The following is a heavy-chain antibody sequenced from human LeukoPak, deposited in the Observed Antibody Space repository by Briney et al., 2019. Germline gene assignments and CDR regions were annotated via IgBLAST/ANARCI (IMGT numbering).Heavy chain of an antibody. J-gene: IGHJ5*02. CDR2: MNPNSGNT. D-gene: IGHD3-22*01. V-gene: IGHV1-8*03. CDR3: ARDYYDSSAPLVGFDP. CDR1: GYTFTNYD. Sequence: GASVKVSCKASGYTFTNYDINWVRQATGQGLEWMGWMNPNSGNTGYAQKFQGRVTFTRNTSISTAYMELSSLGSEDTAVYYCARDYYDSSAPLVGFDPWGQGTLVTVSS.